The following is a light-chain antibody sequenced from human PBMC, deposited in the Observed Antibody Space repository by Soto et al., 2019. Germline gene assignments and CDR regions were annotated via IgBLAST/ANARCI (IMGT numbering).Light chain of an antibody. J-gene: IGLJ3*02. CDR1: TGAVTTGHY. CDR2: DTS. V-gene: IGLV7-46*01. CDR3: LLSYSDGGWV. Sequence: QAVVTQEPSLTVSPGGTVTLTCGSSTGAVTTGHYPYWFQQEPGQAPRTLISDTSNKHSWTPARFSGSLLGGKAALTLSGAQPEDEAEYYCLLSYSDGGWVFGGGTKLTVL.